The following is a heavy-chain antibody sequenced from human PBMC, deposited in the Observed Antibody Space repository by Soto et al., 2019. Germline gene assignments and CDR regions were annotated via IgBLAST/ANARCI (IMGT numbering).Heavy chain of an antibody. CDR2: IRSKAYGGTT. Sequence: GGSLRLSCTASGFTFGDYAMSWFRQAPGKGLEWVGFIRSKAYGGTTEYAASVKGRFTISRDDSKSIAYLQMNSLKTEDTAVYYCTRDVLGLRFLEWLLFDRFDPWGQGTLGTVSS. CDR1: GFTFGDYA. D-gene: IGHD3-3*01. V-gene: IGHV3-49*03. CDR3: TRDVLGLRFLEWLLFDRFDP. J-gene: IGHJ5*02.